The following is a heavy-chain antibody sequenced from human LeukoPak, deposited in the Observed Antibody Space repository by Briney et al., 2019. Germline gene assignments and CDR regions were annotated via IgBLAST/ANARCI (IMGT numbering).Heavy chain of an antibody. CDR1: GGSISSGDYY. V-gene: IGHV4-30-4*08. CDR2: IYYSGST. Sequence: PSQTLSLTCTVSGGSISSGDYYWSWIRQPSGKGLEWIGYIYYSGSTYYNPSLKSRVTISVDTSKNQFSLKLSSVTAADTAVYYCARAIPWFDDYSEDAFDIWGQGTMVTVSS. CDR3: ARAIPWFDDYSEDAFDI. D-gene: IGHD4-11*01. J-gene: IGHJ3*02.